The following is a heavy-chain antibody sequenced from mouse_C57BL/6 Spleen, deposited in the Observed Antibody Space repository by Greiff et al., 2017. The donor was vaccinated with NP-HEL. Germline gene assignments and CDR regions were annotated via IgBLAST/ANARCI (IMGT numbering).Heavy chain of an antibody. CDR2: IDPSDSYT. D-gene: IGHD2-3*01. V-gene: IGHV1-59*01. CDR3: AREGTYDGPPFAY. Sequence: QVQLKQPGAELVRPGTSVKLSCKASGYTFTSYWMHWVKQRPGQGLEWIGVIDPSDSYTNYNQKFKGKATLTVDTSSSTAYMQLSSLTSEDSAVYYCAREGTYDGPPFAYWGQGTLVTVSA. J-gene: IGHJ3*01. CDR1: GYTFTSYW.